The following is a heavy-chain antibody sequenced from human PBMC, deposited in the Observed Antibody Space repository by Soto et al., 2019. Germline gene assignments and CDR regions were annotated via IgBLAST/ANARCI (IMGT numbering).Heavy chain of an antibody. D-gene: IGHD6-19*01. V-gene: IGHV3-30*18. Sequence: VQLVESGGGVVQPGRSLRLSCAASGFTFSEYAMHWVRQAPGKGLEWVAVVSHDGRNTHYADSVKGRFTISRDSSKNTVYLEMTSLRAEATAVYYCAKGGRQWLVTSDFNYWGHGALVTVSS. CDR2: VSHDGRNT. CDR1: GFTFSEYA. J-gene: IGHJ4*01. CDR3: AKGGRQWLVTSDFNY.